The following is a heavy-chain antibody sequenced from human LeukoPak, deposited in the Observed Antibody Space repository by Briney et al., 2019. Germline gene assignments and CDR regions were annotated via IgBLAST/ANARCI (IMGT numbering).Heavy chain of an antibody. J-gene: IGHJ4*02. V-gene: IGHV3-7*01. CDR3: ARDPGPRVPPGSYSDY. CDR1: GFTFSAYS. CDR2: IKQDGSEK. D-gene: IGHD1-26*01. Sequence: PGGSLRLSCAVSGFTFSAYSMSWVRQAPGKGLEWVANIKQDGSEKYYVGSVKGRFTISRDNAKNSLYLQMNSLRAEDTAVYYCARDPGPRVPPGSYSDYWGQGTLVTVSS.